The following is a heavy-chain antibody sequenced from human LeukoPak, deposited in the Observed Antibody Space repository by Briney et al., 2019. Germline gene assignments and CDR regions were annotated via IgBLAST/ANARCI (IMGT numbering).Heavy chain of an antibody. CDR3: AANYGSGSSPLDY. CDR1: GFTFSSYS. D-gene: IGHD3-10*01. CDR2: ISSSRSYI. V-gene: IGHV3-21*01. J-gene: IGHJ4*02. Sequence: GGSLRLSCAASGFTFSSYSMNWVRQAPGKGLEWVSSISSSRSYIYYAESVKGRFTISRDNAKNSLYLQMNSLRAEDTAVYYCAANYGSGSSPLDYWGQGTLVTVSS.